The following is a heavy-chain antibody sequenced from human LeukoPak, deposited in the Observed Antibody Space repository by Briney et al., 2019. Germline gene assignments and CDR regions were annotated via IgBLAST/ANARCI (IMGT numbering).Heavy chain of an antibody. V-gene: IGHV3-20*04. J-gene: IGHJ4*02. CDR1: GFSFDDYG. CDR2: INGNGDTT. CDR3: ARGNRGSSYGGDS. Sequence: GGSLRLSCAASGFSFDDYGTTWVRQAPGKGLEWVAGINGNGDTTGYADSVKGRFTISRDNAKNSLYLQMNSLRAEDTAVYYCARGNRGSSYGGDSWGQGTLVTVSS. D-gene: IGHD1-26*01.